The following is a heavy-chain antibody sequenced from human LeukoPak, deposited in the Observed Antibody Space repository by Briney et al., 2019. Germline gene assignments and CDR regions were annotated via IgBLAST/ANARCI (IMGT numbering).Heavy chain of an antibody. CDR2: MNPNSGNT. V-gene: IGHV1-8*01. Sequence: ASVKVFCKASGYTFTSYDINWVRQATGQGLEWMGWMNPNSGNTGYAQKFQGRVTMTRDTPISTAYMELSSLRSEDTAVYYCARVKGSSSWALLFDYWGQGTLVTVSS. CDR1: GYTFTSYD. CDR3: ARVKGSSSWALLFDY. D-gene: IGHD6-13*01. J-gene: IGHJ4*02.